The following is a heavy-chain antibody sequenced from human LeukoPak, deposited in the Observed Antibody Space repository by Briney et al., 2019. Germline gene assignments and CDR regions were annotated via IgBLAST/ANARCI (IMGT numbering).Heavy chain of an antibody. CDR1: GGSISSYY. J-gene: IGHJ4*02. Sequence: SETLSLTCTVSGGSISSYYWSWIRQPAGEGLEWIGRIYVSGSTNYNPSLESRVTISVDTLKNQFSLKLTSLTAADTAVYYCAREGQQLVPPLDYWGQGTLVTVSS. D-gene: IGHD6-6*01. V-gene: IGHV4-4*07. CDR2: IYVSGST. CDR3: AREGQQLVPPLDY.